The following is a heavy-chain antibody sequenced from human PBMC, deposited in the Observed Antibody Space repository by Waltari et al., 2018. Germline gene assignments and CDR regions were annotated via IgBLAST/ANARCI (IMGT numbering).Heavy chain of an antibody. V-gene: IGHV3-33*01. CDR3: ARDQYGESFYYAMNV. Sequence: QAKLVESGGGVVQSGRSLKLSCEASGFSFTNFGMRWVRQAPGKGLEWVAIIWYDGSKKYYADSVKGRFDISRDNSRNTLYLQMDSLRAEDTAVYFCARDQYGESFYYAMNVWGQGTAVTVSS. D-gene: IGHD1-26*01. CDR1: GFSFTNFG. J-gene: IGHJ6*02. CDR2: IWYDGSKK.